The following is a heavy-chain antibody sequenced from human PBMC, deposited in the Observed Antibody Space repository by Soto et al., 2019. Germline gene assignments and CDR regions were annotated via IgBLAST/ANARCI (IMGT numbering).Heavy chain of an antibody. J-gene: IGHJ4*02. CDR3: VSDRGYGHASVPYS. Sequence: QAHLVESGGGVVQPGRSLRLYCAASGFTFTSYVMHWVRKAPGTRLEWVAVISYDGGLQHYADSVKGRFTISRDNSKNFVLLQRNSLSAEYTAVYYCVSDRGYGHASVPYSWGQGTLVSVSS. CDR2: ISYDGGLQ. CDR1: GFTFTSYV. V-gene: IGHV3-30*03. D-gene: IGHD5-18*01.